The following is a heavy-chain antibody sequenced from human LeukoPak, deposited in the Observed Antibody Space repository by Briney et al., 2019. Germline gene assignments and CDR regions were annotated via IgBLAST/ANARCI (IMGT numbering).Heavy chain of an antibody. V-gene: IGHV3-72*01. J-gene: IGHJ4*02. CDR2: IKNKANSYTP. CDR1: GFTFSDHY. CDR3: TREGRYCSSTSCYVCLDF. Sequence: GGSLTLSCAASGFTFSDHYMDWLRQAPGKGLEWVGRIKNKANSYTPEYAASVKGRFTVSREDSKNARYLQMNSLKTEDTAVYYCTREGRYCSSTSCYVCLDFWGQGTLVTVSS. D-gene: IGHD2-2*01.